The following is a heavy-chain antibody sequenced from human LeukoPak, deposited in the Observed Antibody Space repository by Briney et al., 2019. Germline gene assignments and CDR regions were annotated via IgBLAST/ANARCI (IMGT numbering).Heavy chain of an antibody. D-gene: IGHD6-19*01. V-gene: IGHV4-59*01. CDR3: ARQYSSGDLPLYYYYYYYMDV. CDR2: IYYSGST. Sequence: SETLSLTCTVSGGSISSYYWSWLRQPPGKGLEWIGYIYYSGSTNYNPSLKSRVTISVDTSKNQFSLKLSSVTAADTAVYYCARQYSSGDLPLYYYYYYYMDVWGKGTTVTVSS. J-gene: IGHJ6*03. CDR1: GGSISSYY.